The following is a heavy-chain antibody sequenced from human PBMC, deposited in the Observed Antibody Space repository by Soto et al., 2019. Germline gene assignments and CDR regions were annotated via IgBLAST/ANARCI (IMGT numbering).Heavy chain of an antibody. J-gene: IGHJ5*02. CDR3: AREPGALTVTRYNWFDP. D-gene: IGHD4-4*01. Sequence: GGSLRLSCAASGFTFSSYGMHWVRQAPGKGLDWVAVIWYDGSNKYYADSVKGRFTISRDNSKNTLYLQMNGLRAEDTAVYYCAREPGALTVTRYNWFDPWGQDTLVTVS. CDR1: GFTFSSYG. CDR2: IWYDGSNK. V-gene: IGHV3-33*01.